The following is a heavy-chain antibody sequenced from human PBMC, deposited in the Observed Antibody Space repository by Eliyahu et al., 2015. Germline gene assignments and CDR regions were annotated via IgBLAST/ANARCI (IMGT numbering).Heavy chain of an antibody. J-gene: IGHJ4*02. Sequence: QVQLQESGPGLVKPSETLSLTCTVXGYSISSGYYWGWIRQPPGKGLEWIGRTYESGSTYYNPSLKSRVTISVDTSKNQFSLKLSSVTAADTAVYYCARSGVVITLWGQGTLVTVSS. CDR3: ARSGVVITL. V-gene: IGHV4-38-2*02. D-gene: IGHD3-3*01. CDR2: TYESGST. CDR1: GYSISSGYY.